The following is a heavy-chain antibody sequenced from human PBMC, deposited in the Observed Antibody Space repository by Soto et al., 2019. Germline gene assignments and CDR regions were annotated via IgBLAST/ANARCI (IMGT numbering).Heavy chain of an antibody. V-gene: IGHV3-21*01. J-gene: IGHJ3*02. CDR2: ITSSSNYI. CDR3: VTYAFDI. CDR1: GFTFSTYT. Sequence: EMQLVESGGGLVKPGGSLRLSCATSGFTFSTYTMYWVRQAPGKGLELVSSITSSSNYIYYADSVKGRFTSSRDNAKKSLFLQMNSLRAEDTALYFCVTYAFDIWGQGTMVTVSS.